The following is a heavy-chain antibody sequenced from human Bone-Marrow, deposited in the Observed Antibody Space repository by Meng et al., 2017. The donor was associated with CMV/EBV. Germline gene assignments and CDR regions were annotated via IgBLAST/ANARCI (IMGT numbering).Heavy chain of an antibody. D-gene: IGHD3-22*01. CDR2: IYSGGST. J-gene: IGHJ3*02. V-gene: IGHV3-53*05. Sequence: GGSLRLSCAAPGFTVSSNYMSWVRQAPGKGLEWVSVIYSGGSTYYADSVKGRFTISRDNSKNTLYLQMNSLRPEDTAVYYCTITMIVVVTLDAFDIWGQGTMVTVSS. CDR1: GFTVSSNY. CDR3: TITMIVVVTLDAFDI.